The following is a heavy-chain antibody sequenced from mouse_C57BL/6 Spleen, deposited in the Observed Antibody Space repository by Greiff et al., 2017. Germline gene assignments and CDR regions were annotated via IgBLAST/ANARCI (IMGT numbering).Heavy chain of an antibody. J-gene: IGHJ3*01. CDR1: GYTFTNYW. Sequence: VQLQQSGAELVRPGTSVKMSCKASGYTFTNYWIGWAKQRPGHGLEWIGDIYPGGGYTNYNEKFKGKTTLTADKSSSTAYMQFSSLTSEDSAIYYCARSGSLLPFAYWGQGTLVTVSA. D-gene: IGHD1-1*01. CDR3: ARSGSLLPFAY. V-gene: IGHV1-63*01. CDR2: IYPGGGYT.